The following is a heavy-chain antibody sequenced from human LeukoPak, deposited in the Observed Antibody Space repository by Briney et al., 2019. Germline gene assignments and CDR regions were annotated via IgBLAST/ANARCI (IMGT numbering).Heavy chain of an antibody. CDR3: ARHRGGRFSGSYCDY. J-gene: IGHJ4*02. CDR2: IYSSGST. D-gene: IGHD1-26*01. CDR1: GGSISGYY. V-gene: IGHV4-59*08. Sequence: ASETLSLTCTVSGGSISGYYWSWIRQPPGKGLEWIAYIYSSGSTNYNPSLKSRVTISLDSSKNQFSLELSPVTAADTAVYYCARHRGGRFSGSYCDYWGQGTLVTVSS.